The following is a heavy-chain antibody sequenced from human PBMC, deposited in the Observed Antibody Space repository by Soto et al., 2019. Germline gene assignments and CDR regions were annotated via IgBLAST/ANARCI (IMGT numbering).Heavy chain of an antibody. CDR2: INHSGST. CDR3: ARGTKLLWFGELSP. CDR1: GGSFSGYY. J-gene: IGHJ5*02. Sequence: PSETLSLTCTVSGGSFSGYYWSWIRQPPGKGLEWIGEINHSGSTNYNPSLKSRVTISVDTSKNQFSLKLSSVTAADTAVYYCARGTKLLWFGELSPWGQGTLVTVSS. V-gene: IGHV4-34*01. D-gene: IGHD3-10*01.